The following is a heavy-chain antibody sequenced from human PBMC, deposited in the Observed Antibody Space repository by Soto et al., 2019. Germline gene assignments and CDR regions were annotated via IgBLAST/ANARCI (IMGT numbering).Heavy chain of an antibody. V-gene: IGHV3-74*01. D-gene: IGHD2-8*01. CDR3: ARVGVGSYHFDF. Sequence: EVQLVESGGGLVQPVGTLRLSCAASGFTFSSYWKHWVRQAPGKGLVWVSRINIDGKTTSYADSVKCRFTIYRDNAKNTLYLQMNRLRAEDTAVYYCARVGVGSYHFDFWGQGTLVTVSA. CDR2: INIDGKTT. CDR1: GFTFSSYW. J-gene: IGHJ4*02.